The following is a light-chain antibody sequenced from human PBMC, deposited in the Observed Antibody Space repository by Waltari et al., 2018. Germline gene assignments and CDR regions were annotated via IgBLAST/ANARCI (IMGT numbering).Light chain of an antibody. J-gene: IGLJ3*02. Sequence: QPVLTQSSSTSASLGSSVKLTRTLDSGHSTYIIAWHQQQAGKAPRYLMKLEDSGNYNKGSGVPDRFSGSISGADRYLAIFNLQSEDEADYYCETWDSNTRVFGGGTKLTVL. CDR1: SGHSTYI. CDR2: LEDSGNY. V-gene: IGLV4-60*03. CDR3: ETWDSNTRV.